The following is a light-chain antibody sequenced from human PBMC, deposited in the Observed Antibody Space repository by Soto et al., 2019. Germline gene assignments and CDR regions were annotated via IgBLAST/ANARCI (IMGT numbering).Light chain of an antibody. CDR1: QNVRSDY. J-gene: IGKJ2*01. V-gene: IGKV3-20*01. CDR2: GAS. Sequence: EIVLTQSPGTLSLSPGERATLSCRASQNVRSDYLAWYQQKPGQSPRLLIYGASIRATGIPDRFSGSGSGTDFTLTISRLEPEDFAVYSCQHYGNSLPYTFGQGTKLEIK. CDR3: QHYGNSLPYT.